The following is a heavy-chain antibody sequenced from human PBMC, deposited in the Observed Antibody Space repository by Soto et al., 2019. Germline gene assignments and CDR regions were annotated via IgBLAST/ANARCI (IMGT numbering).Heavy chain of an antibody. CDR1: VGSISSSNW. D-gene: IGHD5-18*01. Sequence: PSETLSLTCSVSVGSISSSNWWSFVRQPPGKGLEWIGEIYHSGSTNYNPSLKSRVTISVDKPKNQFSLKLSSVTAADTAVYYCARFGLQLWWHFDYWGQGTQVTVSS. J-gene: IGHJ4*02. CDR2: IYHSGST. V-gene: IGHV4-4*02. CDR3: ARFGLQLWWHFDY.